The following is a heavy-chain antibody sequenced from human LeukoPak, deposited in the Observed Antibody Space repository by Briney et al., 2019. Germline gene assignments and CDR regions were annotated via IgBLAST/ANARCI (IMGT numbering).Heavy chain of an antibody. J-gene: IGHJ5*02. Sequence: GGSLRLSCAATGLTFSSYGMHWVRQAPGKGLEWVAFIRYDGSNKYYADSVKGRFTISSDNYNNTLYLQMNSLRAQDTAVYYCAKDWHYYDSSGYYPNWFDPWGQGTLVSVSS. CDR2: IRYDGSNK. CDR1: GLTFSSYG. D-gene: IGHD3-22*01. V-gene: IGHV3-30*02. CDR3: AKDWHYYDSSGYYPNWFDP.